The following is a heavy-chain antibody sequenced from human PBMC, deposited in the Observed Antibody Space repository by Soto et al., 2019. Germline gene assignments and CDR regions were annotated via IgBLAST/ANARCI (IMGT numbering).Heavy chain of an antibody. CDR3: AYYGDHVY. CDR1: GFSFSSYA. D-gene: IGHD4-17*01. J-gene: IGHJ4*02. CDR2: ITGGGYTT. V-gene: IGHV3-23*01. Sequence: EVQLLESGGGLVQPGGSLRLSCTASGFSFSSYAMSWVRQAPGKGLEWVSQITGGGYTTNYADSVKGRFTISRDNSKNTLYLQLNSLRADDTAVYYCAYYGDHVYWGQGTLVTVSS.